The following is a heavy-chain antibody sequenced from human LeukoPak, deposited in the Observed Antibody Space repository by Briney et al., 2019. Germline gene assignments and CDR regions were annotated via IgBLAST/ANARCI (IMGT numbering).Heavy chain of an antibody. D-gene: IGHD1-26*01. V-gene: IGHV1-24*01. Sequence: ASVKVSCKVSGYTLTELSMHWVRQAPGKGLEWMGGFDPEDGETIYAQKFQGRVTMTEDTSTDTAYVELSSLRSEDTAVYYCATGEELTRGPSWFDPWGQGTLVTVSS. CDR1: GYTLTELS. J-gene: IGHJ5*02. CDR3: ATGEELTRGPSWFDP. CDR2: FDPEDGET.